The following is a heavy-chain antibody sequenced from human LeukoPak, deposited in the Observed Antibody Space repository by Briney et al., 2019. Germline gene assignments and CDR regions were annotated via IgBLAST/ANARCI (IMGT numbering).Heavy chain of an antibody. J-gene: IGHJ6*03. Sequence: SVTVTFESSAYTFTIYYMHWVRQPTAQGLEWVGFMNPNSGNKDNAQKFQGRVTITRNTSISTAYMELSRLRSEDTAVYYCARGVRGNRAIFGVVPTYYYYYMDVWGKGTTVTVSS. V-gene: IGHV1-8*03. D-gene: IGHD3-3*01. CDR3: ARGVRGNRAIFGVVPTYYYYYMDV. CDR2: MNPNSGNK. CDR1: AYTFTIYY.